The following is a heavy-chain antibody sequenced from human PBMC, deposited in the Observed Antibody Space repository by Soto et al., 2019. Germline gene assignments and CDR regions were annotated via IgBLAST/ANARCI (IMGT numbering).Heavy chain of an antibody. CDR2: IYYSGST. Sequence: QVQLQESGPGLVKPSETLSLTCTVSGGSISSYYWSWIRQPPGKGLEWIGYIYYSGSTNYNPSLKSRVTISVDTSKNQFSLKLSSVTAADTAVYYFARDGKGLGDHFDYWGQGTLVTVSS. CDR3: ARDGKGLGDHFDY. V-gene: IGHV4-59*01. D-gene: IGHD4-17*01. CDR1: GGSISSYY. J-gene: IGHJ4*02.